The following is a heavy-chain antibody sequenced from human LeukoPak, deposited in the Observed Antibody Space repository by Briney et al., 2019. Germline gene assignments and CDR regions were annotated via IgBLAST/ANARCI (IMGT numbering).Heavy chain of an antibody. Sequence: GGSLRLSCAASGFTFSTYSMNWVRQAPGKVLEWVSSISSGSRYIYYADSVKGRFTISRDNAKNSLYLQMNSLRAEDTAVYYCARFARFGDLQGGGYFDYWGQGTLVTVSS. D-gene: IGHD3-16*01. CDR1: GFTFSTYS. J-gene: IGHJ4*02. CDR3: ARFARFGDLQGGGYFDY. CDR2: ISSGSRYI. V-gene: IGHV3-21*01.